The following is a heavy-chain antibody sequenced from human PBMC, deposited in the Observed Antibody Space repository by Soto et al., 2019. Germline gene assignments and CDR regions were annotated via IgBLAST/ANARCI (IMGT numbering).Heavy chain of an antibody. D-gene: IGHD6-13*01. CDR2: IYTSVST. CDR3: ARDRGTRRSSFDFEY. Sequence: PSGTLSLTCTCSGFARSSFYWKWILQPSGKGLEWIGRIYTSVSTNYNPSLNSRVTMSVDTSKNQFSLKLSSVTAADTAVYYCARDRGTRRSSFDFEYWGKGNMVTVSS. V-gene: IGHV4-4*07. CDR1: GFARSSFY. J-gene: IGHJ4*02.